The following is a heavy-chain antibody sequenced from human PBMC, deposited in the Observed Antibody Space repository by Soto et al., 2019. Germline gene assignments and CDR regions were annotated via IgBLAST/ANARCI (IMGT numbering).Heavy chain of an antibody. CDR1: GFTFSSYA. CDR2: ISGSGGST. D-gene: IGHD2-15*01. Sequence: GGSLRLSCAASGFTFSSYAMSWVRQAPGKGLEWVSAISGSGGSTYYADSVKGRFTISRDNSKNTLYLQMNSLRAEDTAVYYCAKSGYCSGGSCYSFDYYYYMDVWGKGTTVTVS. V-gene: IGHV3-23*01. CDR3: AKSGYCSGGSCYSFDYYYYMDV. J-gene: IGHJ6*03.